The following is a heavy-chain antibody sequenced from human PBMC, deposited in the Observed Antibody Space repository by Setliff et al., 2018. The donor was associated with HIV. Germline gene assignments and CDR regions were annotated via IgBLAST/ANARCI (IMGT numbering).Heavy chain of an antibody. CDR3: ARGLSFYDPGGFDY. CDR1: GGSINTYY. D-gene: IGHD3-22*01. J-gene: IGHJ4*02. Sequence: SETLSLTCTVSGGSINTYYWSWIRQPPGKGLEWIGYIYNTGSTNYNPSLKSRVTISVDTSKNQFSLKLSSVTAADTAVYYCARGLSFYDPGGFDYWGQGTLVTVSS. CDR2: IYNTGST. V-gene: IGHV4-4*09.